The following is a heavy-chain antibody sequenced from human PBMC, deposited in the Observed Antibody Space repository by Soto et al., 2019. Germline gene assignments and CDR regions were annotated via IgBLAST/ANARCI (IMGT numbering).Heavy chain of an antibody. D-gene: IGHD4-17*01. J-gene: IGHJ4*02. V-gene: IGHV3-33*01. CDR3: ARTTFVRGYYFDY. CDR2: IWYDGSNK. Sequence: QVQLVESGGGVVQPGRSLRLSCAASGFTFSSYGMHWVRQAPGKGLEWVAVIWYDGSNKYYADSVKGRFTISRDNSKNTLYLQMNSLRAEDTAVYYCARTTFVRGYYFDYWGQGTLVTVSS. CDR1: GFTFSSYG.